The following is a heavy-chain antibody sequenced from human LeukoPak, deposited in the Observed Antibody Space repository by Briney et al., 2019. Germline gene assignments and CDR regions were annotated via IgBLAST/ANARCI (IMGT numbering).Heavy chain of an antibody. Sequence: GGTLRLPCAASGFTFSSFDMSWVRQAPGEGLEWVSAISGSGGSTYNADSVKGRFTISRDNSKNTMYLQMNSLRAEDTAVYYCAKDHYGDYFSTGAFDIWGQGTTVIVSS. V-gene: IGHV3-23*01. J-gene: IGHJ3*02. CDR3: AKDHYGDYFSTGAFDI. D-gene: IGHD4-17*01. CDR2: ISGSGGST. CDR1: GFTFSSFD.